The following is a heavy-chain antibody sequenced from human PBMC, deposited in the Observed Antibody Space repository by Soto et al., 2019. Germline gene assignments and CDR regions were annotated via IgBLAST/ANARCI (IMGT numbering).Heavy chain of an antibody. CDR3: AQFHRDTGSSFDN. CDR1: GFTFGNHP. D-gene: IGHD1-26*01. V-gene: IGHV3-23*01. J-gene: IGHJ4*02. CDR2: ISDDGSRT. Sequence: EVQLLESGGGLVQPGGSLRLSCAASGFTFGNHPMCWVRQAPGKGLEWGSAISDDGSRTYYADSVKGRFTISRDNSKNKLYVQMSSPRTEDTAVYYCAQFHRDTGSSFDNWGQGTQVTVSA.